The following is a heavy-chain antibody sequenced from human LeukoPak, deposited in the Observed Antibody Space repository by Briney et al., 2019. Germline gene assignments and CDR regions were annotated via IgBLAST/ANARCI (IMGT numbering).Heavy chain of an antibody. CDR1: GFTFSNAW. CDR2: IKSKTDGGTT. V-gene: IGHV3-15*01. D-gene: IGHD6-19*01. Sequence: KTGGSLRLSCAASGFTFSNAWMSWVRQAPGKGLEWVGRIKSKTDGGTTDYAAPVKGRFTISRDDSKNTLYLQMNSLKTEDTAVYYCTSEGYDSGWYFYWGQGTLVTVSS. J-gene: IGHJ4*02. CDR3: TSEGYDSGWYFY.